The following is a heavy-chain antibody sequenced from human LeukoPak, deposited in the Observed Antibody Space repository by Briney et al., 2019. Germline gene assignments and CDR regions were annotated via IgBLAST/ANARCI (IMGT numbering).Heavy chain of an antibody. D-gene: IGHD2-2*01. CDR2: IYSGGST. CDR3: ARRFVVVPAAMGLDY. CDR1: EFSVGSNY. V-gene: IGHV3-66*01. J-gene: IGHJ4*02. Sequence: GGSLRLSCAASEFSVGSNYMTWVRQAPGKGLEWVSLIYSGGSTYYADSVKGRFTISRDNSKNTLYLQMDSLRAEDTAVYYCARRFVVVPAAMGLDYWGQGTLVTVSS.